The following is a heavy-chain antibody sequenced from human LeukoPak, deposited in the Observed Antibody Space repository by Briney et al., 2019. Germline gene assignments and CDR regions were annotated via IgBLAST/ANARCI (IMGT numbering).Heavy chain of an antibody. D-gene: IGHD6-25*01. Sequence: PSETLSLTCTVSGDSISRSTYYWAWIRQPPGKGLEWIGSVYYGRSPYFNPSRESRATISVDTAKNHFSLQMSSVTAADTAVYYCARSSGTGTFSYWGQGTLVTVSS. CDR1: GDSISRSTYY. CDR2: VYYGRSP. V-gene: IGHV4-39*02. J-gene: IGHJ4*02. CDR3: ARSSGTGTFSY.